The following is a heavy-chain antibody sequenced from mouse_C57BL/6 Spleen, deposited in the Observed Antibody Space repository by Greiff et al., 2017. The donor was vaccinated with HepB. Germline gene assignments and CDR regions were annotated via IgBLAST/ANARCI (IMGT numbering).Heavy chain of an antibody. D-gene: IGHD2-4*01. CDR1: GFSLTSYG. CDR2: ICSGGST. Sequence: VQGVESGPGLVQPSQSLSITCTVSGFSLTSYGVHWVRQSPGKGLEWLGVICSGGSTDYNAAVISRLSISKDNSKSQVFFKMNSLQADDTAIYYCARLLSTMITTSEAMDYWGQGTSVTVSS. CDR3: ARLLSTMITTSEAMDY. J-gene: IGHJ4*01. V-gene: IGHV2-2*01.